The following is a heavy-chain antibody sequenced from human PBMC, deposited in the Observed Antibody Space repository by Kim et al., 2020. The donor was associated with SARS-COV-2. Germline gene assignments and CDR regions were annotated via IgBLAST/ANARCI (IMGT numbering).Heavy chain of an antibody. CDR3: AKDMRWGVGGSYLDY. Sequence: GGSLRLSCAASGFTFDDYAMHWVRQAPGKGLEWVSGISWNSGSIGYADSVKGRFTISRDNAKNSLYLQMNSLRAEDTALYYCAKDMRWGVGGSYLDYWGQGTLVTVSS. V-gene: IGHV3-9*01. D-gene: IGHD1-26*01. CDR1: GFTFDDYA. CDR2: ISWNSGSI. J-gene: IGHJ4*02.